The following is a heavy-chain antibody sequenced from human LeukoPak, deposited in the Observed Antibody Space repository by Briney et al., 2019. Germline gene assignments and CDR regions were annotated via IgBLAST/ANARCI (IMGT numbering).Heavy chain of an antibody. CDR1: GFTLSSYS. D-gene: IGHD5-12*01. Sequence: GGSLRLSCAASGFTLSSYSMDWVRQAPGKGLEWVSFISTSSSYIYYADSVKGRFIISRDNARKSLYLQMNSLRAEDTAVYYCARATRGGYDGYFDYWGQGTLVTVSS. CDR3: ARATRGGYDGYFDY. J-gene: IGHJ4*02. V-gene: IGHV3-21*01. CDR2: ISTSSSYI.